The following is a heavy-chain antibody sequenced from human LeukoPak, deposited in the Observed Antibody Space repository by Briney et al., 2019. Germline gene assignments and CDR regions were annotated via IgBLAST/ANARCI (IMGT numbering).Heavy chain of an antibody. CDR3: ARDYGSGSYYDAFDI. Sequence: SETLSLTCTVSGGSISSYYWSWIRQPPGKGLEWIGYIYYSGSTNYNPSLKSRVTISVDTSKNQFSLKLSSVTAADTAVYYCARDYGSGSYYDAFDIWGQGIMVTVSS. J-gene: IGHJ3*02. D-gene: IGHD1-26*01. CDR1: GGSISSYY. V-gene: IGHV4-59*01. CDR2: IYYSGST.